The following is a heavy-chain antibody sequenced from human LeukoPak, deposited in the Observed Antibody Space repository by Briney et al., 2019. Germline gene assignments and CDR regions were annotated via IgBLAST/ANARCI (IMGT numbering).Heavy chain of an antibody. Sequence: ASVKVSCKASGYTFTSYGISWVRHAPGQGLEWMGWISTYNGNTNYAQKLQGRVTITTDTSTRTAYMELRSLRADDTAVYYCARASGNALYDYWGQGTLVTVSS. CDR1: GYTFTSYG. CDR2: ISTYNGNT. CDR3: ARASGNALYDY. J-gene: IGHJ4*02. D-gene: IGHD3-10*01. V-gene: IGHV1-18*01.